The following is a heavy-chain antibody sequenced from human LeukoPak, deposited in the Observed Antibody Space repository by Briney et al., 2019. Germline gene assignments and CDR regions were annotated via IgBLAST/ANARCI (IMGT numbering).Heavy chain of an antibody. J-gene: IGHJ6*02. CDR3: ARDLHYYVAMDV. Sequence: ASVKLSCKASGYTFADYYLHWMRQAPGQGLEWMGWISPSTGDSNCAQKFQGRLTMTRDTSITTAYMELSSLRSDDTAVYYCARDLHYYVAMDVWGQGTTVTVSS. D-gene: IGHD3-10*02. CDR2: ISPSTGDS. CDR1: GYTFADYY. V-gene: IGHV1-2*02.